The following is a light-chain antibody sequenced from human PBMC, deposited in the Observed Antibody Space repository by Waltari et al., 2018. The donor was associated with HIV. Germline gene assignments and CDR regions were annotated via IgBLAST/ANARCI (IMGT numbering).Light chain of an antibody. CDR2: KDS. V-gene: IGLV3-25*03. J-gene: IGLJ3*02. Sequence: SYELTQPPSVSVSPGQTARITCSGDALPKKYAYWYQQKPGQAPVLVIYKDSERPSVNPERFHGPSSGTTVTLTISGVQAEDEADYYCQSADSSGTYPWVFGGGTKLTVL. CDR3: QSADSSGTYPWV. CDR1: ALPKKY.